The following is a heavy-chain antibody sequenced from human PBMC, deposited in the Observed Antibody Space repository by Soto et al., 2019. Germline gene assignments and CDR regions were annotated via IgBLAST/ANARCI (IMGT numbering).Heavy chain of an antibody. CDR2: IIPVFGTT. J-gene: IGHJ4*02. CDR3: GRGGGPYVWFNEF. CDR1: GGLFSSFA. D-gene: IGHD3-16*01. Sequence: QEQLVQSGPEVKKPGSSVKVSCKDSGGLFSSFAISWVRQAPGQGLEWLGGIIPVFGTTNYAQKFQGRLTNTADESTKTAYMELSSLTSGDTAMYYCGRGGGPYVWFNEFWGQGTLVTVSS. V-gene: IGHV1-69*01.